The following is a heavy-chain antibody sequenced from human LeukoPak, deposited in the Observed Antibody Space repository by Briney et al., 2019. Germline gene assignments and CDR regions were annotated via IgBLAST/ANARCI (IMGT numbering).Heavy chain of an antibody. CDR1: GGSISSSSYY. D-gene: IGHD3-22*01. Sequence: SETLSLTCTVSGGSISSSSYYWGWIRQPPGKGLEWIGSIYYSGSTYYNPSLKSRVTISVDTSKNQFSLKLSSVTAADTAVYYCARVYYDSSGYYLFDYWGQGTLVTASS. J-gene: IGHJ4*02. V-gene: IGHV4-39*07. CDR2: IYYSGST. CDR3: ARVYYDSSGYYLFDY.